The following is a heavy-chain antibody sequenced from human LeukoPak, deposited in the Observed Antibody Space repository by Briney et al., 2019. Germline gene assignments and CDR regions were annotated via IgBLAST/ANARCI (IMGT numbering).Heavy chain of an antibody. J-gene: IGHJ4*02. Sequence: GEYLQISSKGSAYTSTSNWIGWVRQMPGQGLEWMLIIFPGEFDTRDRPFYQGQVTISADTSISTAYLQWSSLKASDTAMYYCARQTTGDDDYWGQGTLVTVSS. CDR2: IFPGEFDT. V-gene: IGHV5-51*01. CDR3: ARQTTGDDDY. CDR1: AYTSTSNW. D-gene: IGHD7-27*01.